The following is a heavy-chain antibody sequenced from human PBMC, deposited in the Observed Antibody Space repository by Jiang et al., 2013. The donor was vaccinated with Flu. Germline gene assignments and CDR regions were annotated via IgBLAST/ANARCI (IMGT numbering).Heavy chain of an antibody. V-gene: IGHV4-31*03. J-gene: IGHJ4*02. CDR1: GGSITSGGYY. CDR2: IYYSGRT. D-gene: IGHD4-17*01. Sequence: SGLVKPSQTLSLTCTVSGGSITSGGYYWSWIRQHPGKGLEWIGHIYYSGRTYYNPSLKSRVTISVDTSKNQFFLKVSSVTAADTAVYYCASRMTTETTVDYWGQGTLVTVSS. CDR3: ASRMTTETTVDY.